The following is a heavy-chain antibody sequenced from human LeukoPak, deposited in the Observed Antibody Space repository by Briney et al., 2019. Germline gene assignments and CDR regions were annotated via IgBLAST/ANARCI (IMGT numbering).Heavy chain of an antibody. CDR1: GFTFSNYW. J-gene: IGHJ4*02. CDR3: AGYEGQGY. D-gene: IGHD5-12*01. CDR2: IHYNGTT. V-gene: IGHV4-59*08. Sequence: GSLRLSCAASGFTFSNYWMTWVRQAPGKGLEWIGYIHYNGTTNYNPSLKSRLTISVDTSMKQLSRKLTSMTAADTAVHYCAGYEGQGYWGQGILVTVSS.